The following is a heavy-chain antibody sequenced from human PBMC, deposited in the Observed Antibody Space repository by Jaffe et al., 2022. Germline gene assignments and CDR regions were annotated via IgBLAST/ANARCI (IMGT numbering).Heavy chain of an antibody. J-gene: IGHJ6*03. CDR3: ARVGVGGSHYYYMDV. CDR1: GGSMSSDY. CDR2: IYNSGRT. V-gene: IGHV4-59*01. D-gene: IGHD1-26*01. Sequence: QVQLQESGPGLVKPSETLSLTCTVSGGSMSSDYWSWIRQPPGKGLEWIGYIYNSGRTNYNPSLKSRVTVSLDTSKKQFSLKLSSVTAADTAVYYCARVGVGGSHYYYMDVWGKGTTVTVSS.